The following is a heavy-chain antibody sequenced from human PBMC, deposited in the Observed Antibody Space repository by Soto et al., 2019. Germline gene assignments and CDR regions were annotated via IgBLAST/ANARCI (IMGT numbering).Heavy chain of an antibody. CDR1: GFTFSSYA. CDR3: AKESKRITIFGVVPKQPNYFDY. V-gene: IGHV3-23*01. CDR2: ISGSGGST. J-gene: IGHJ4*02. Sequence: PGGSLRLSCAASGFTFSSYAMSWVRQAPGKGLEWVSAISGSGGSTYYADSVKGRFTISRDNSKNTLYLQMNSLRAEDTAVYYCAKESKRITIFGVVPKQPNYFDYWGQGTLVTVSS. D-gene: IGHD3-3*01.